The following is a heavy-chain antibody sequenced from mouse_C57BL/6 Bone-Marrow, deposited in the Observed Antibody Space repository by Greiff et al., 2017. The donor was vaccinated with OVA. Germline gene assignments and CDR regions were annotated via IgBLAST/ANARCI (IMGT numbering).Heavy chain of an antibody. CDR3: ARILVITTVGYAMDY. J-gene: IGHJ4*01. Sequence: VQLQQPGAELVRPGTSVKLSCKASGYTFTSYWMHWVKQRPGQGLEWIGVIDPSDSYTNYNQKFKGKATLTVDTSSSTAYMQLSSLTSEDSAVYYCARILVITTVGYAMDYWGQGTSVTVSS. D-gene: IGHD1-1*01. CDR2: IDPSDSYT. V-gene: IGHV1-59*01. CDR1: GYTFTSYW.